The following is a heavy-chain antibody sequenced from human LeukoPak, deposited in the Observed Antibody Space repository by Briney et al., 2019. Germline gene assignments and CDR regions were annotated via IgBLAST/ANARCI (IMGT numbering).Heavy chain of an antibody. D-gene: IGHD1-1*01. V-gene: IGHV1-69*06. CDR3: ARDPSYNWNDGTDDY. Sequence: SVKVSCKASGYTFTSYGISWVRQVPGQGLEWMGGIIPIFGTANYAQKFQGRVTITADKSTSTAYMELSSLRSEDTAVYYCARDPSYNWNDGTDDYWGQGTLVTVSS. CDR1: GYTFTSYG. J-gene: IGHJ4*02. CDR2: IIPIFGTA.